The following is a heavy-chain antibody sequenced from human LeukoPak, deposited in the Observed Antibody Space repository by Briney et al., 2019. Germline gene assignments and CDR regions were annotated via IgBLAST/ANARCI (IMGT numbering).Heavy chain of an antibody. D-gene: IGHD4-17*01. V-gene: IGHV4-59*01. Sequence: SETLSLTCTVSGGSISSYYWSWLRQPPGKGLEWIGYIYYSGSTNYNPSLKSRVTISVDTSKNQFSLKLSSVTAADTAVYYCARAGYGDYVDYYYGMDVWGKGTTVTVSS. CDR2: IYYSGST. CDR3: ARAGYGDYVDYYYGMDV. CDR1: GGSISSYY. J-gene: IGHJ6*04.